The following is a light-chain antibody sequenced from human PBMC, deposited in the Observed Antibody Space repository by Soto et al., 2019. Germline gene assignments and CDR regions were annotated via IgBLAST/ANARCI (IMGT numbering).Light chain of an antibody. V-gene: IGKV3-20*01. CDR2: STS. CDR3: QQYGSSWT. Sequence: EIVLTQSPGTLSLSPGERATLSGRASQSGSTNYIAWYQQKPGQAPRLLIYSTSNRATGIPDRFSGSGSGTDFTLTISRLEPEDFAVYYCQQYGSSWTFGQGTKVEIK. J-gene: IGKJ1*01. CDR1: QSGSTNY.